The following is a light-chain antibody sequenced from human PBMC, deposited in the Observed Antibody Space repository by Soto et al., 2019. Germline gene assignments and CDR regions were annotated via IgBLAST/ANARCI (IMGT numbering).Light chain of an antibody. CDR2: GAS. CDR1: QTIGRN. J-gene: IGKJ2*01. V-gene: IGKV3D-15*01. CDR3: QEYNIWPYT. Sequence: EIVMTQSPATLSLSPGERATLSCRASQTIGRNLAWYQQKPGQAPRLLIYGASTRATGIPPRFSGSGSGTEFTLTISNRQSEDSAVYFCQEYNIWPYTFSQGTKLAIK.